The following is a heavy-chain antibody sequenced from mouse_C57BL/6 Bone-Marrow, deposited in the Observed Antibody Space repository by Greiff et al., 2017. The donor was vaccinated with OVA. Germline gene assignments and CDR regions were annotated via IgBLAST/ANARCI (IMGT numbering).Heavy chain of an antibody. J-gene: IGHJ4*01. D-gene: IGHD2-12*01. Sequence: VQLQQSGAELARPGASVKLSCKASGYTFTSYGISWVKQRTGQGLEWIGEIYPRSGNTYYNEKFKGKATLTADKSSSTAYMELRSLTSEDSAVYVCARRAYYSHYYAMDYWGQGTSVTVSS. CDR1: GYTFTSYG. V-gene: IGHV1-81*01. CDR2: IYPRSGNT. CDR3: ARRAYYSHYYAMDY.